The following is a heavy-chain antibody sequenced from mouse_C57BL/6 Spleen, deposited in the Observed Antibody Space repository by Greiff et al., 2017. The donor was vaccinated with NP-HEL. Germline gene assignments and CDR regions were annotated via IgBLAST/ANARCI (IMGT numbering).Heavy chain of an antibody. Sequence: QVQLKQPGAELVRPGSSVKLSCKASGYTFTSYWMHWVKQRPIQGLEWIGNIDPSDSETKYNQKFKDKATLTVDKSSSTAYMQLSSLTSEDSAVYYCSRSLGATVVDYFVYWGHGTTLTVSS. CDR1: GYTFTSYW. J-gene: IGHJ2*01. V-gene: IGHV1-52*01. CDR3: SRSLGATVVDYFVY. D-gene: IGHD1-1*01. CDR2: IDPSDSET.